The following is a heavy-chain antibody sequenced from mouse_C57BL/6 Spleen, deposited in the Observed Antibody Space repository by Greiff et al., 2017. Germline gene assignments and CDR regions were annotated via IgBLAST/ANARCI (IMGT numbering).Heavy chain of an antibody. J-gene: IGHJ4*01. CDR3: AREGDGYAMNY. D-gene: IGHD3-3*01. V-gene: IGHV5-4*01. CDR2: ISDGGSYT. Sequence: EVQRVESGGGLVKPGGSLKLSCAASGFTFSSYAMSWVRQTPEKRLASVATISDGGSYTYYPDNVKGRFSSSRDNAKNNLYLQMRHLKSENTARYYYAREGDGYAMNYWNQGTSVTVS. CDR1: GFTFSSYA.